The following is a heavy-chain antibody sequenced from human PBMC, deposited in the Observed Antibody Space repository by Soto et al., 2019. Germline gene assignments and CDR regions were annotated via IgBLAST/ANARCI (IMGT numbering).Heavy chain of an antibody. Sequence: QVQLQQWGAGLLKPSETLSLTCAVYGGSFSYYWSWIRQPPGKGLEWIGEINHSGSTNYNPSLKSRVTISADTSKNQFSLNLSSVTAADTAMYYCASKQLGGDDYWGQGTLVTVSS. J-gene: IGHJ4*02. CDR2: INHSGST. CDR3: ASKQLGGDDY. D-gene: IGHD3-16*01. V-gene: IGHV4-34*02. CDR1: GGSFSYY.